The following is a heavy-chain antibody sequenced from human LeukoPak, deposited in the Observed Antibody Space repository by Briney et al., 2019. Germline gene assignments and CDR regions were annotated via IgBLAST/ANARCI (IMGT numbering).Heavy chain of an antibody. D-gene: IGHD6-13*01. CDR2: IKQDGSEK. CDR3: ASTSGGIIVAAGTEGDY. J-gene: IGHJ4*02. V-gene: IGHV3-7*01. CDR1: GFTFSSYW. Sequence: GGSLRLSCAASGFTFSSYWMSWVRQAPGKGLEWVANIKQDGSEKYYVDSVKGRFTISRDNAKNSLYLQMNSLRAEDTAVYYCASTSGGIIVAAGTEGDYWGQGTLVTVSS.